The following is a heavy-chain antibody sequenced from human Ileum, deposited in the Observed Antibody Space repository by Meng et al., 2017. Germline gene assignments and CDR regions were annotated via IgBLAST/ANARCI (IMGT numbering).Heavy chain of an antibody. J-gene: IGHJ4*02. CDR1: GGSISGSY. CDR2: TYYSGTT. D-gene: IGHD2-2*02. V-gene: IGHV4-59*08. CDR3: ARGKAIPDF. Sequence: QVQLQVSGPGLVKPSETLSLTCTVSGGSISGSYWSWIRQFPGKGLEWIGYTYYSGTTNYNPSLRGRVTMSVGTSRAQFSLKLTSVTAADTAIYYCARGKAIPDFWGQGTLVTVSS.